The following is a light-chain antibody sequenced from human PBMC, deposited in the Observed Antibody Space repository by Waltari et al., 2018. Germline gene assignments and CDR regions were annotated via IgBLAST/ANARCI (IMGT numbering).Light chain of an antibody. J-gene: IGKJ1*01. CDR1: EGVSRA. Sequence: EIVLTQSPGTLSLSVGERATVSCRASEGVSRALAWYQHKPGQAPRLLIYGASTRATGIPDRFSGSGSGTDFSLTISRLEPDDFAVYYCQHYLRLPVTFGQGTTVEI. V-gene: IGKV3-20*01. CDR2: GAS. CDR3: QHYLRLPVT.